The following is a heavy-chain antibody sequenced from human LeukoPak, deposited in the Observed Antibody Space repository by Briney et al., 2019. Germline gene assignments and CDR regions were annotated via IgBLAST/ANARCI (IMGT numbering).Heavy chain of an antibody. CDR3: ARERYCSSTSCYAFDY. J-gene: IGHJ4*02. D-gene: IGHD2-2*01. Sequence: ASVKVSCKASGGTFSSYAISWLRQAPGQGLEWMGRIIPIFGTANYAQKFQGRVTINTDESTSTAYTELSSLRSEDTAVYYCARERYCSSTSCYAFDYRGQGTLVTVSS. CDR2: IIPIFGTA. CDR1: GGTFSSYA. V-gene: IGHV1-69*05.